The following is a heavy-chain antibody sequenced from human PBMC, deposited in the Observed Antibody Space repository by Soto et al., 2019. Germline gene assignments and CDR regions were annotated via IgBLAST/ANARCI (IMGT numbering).Heavy chain of an antibody. CDR1: GGSISSYY. Sequence: SETLSLTCTVSGGSISSYYWSWIRQPPGKGLEWIGYIYYSGSTNYNPSLKSRVTISVDTSKNQFSLKLSSVTAADTAVYYCARDGVWGYSYGDHDAFDIWGQGTMVTVSS. V-gene: IGHV4-59*01. CDR3: ARDGVWGYSYGDHDAFDI. J-gene: IGHJ3*02. D-gene: IGHD5-18*01. CDR2: IYYSGST.